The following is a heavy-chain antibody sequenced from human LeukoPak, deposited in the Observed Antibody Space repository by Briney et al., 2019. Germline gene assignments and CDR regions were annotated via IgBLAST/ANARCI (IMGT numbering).Heavy chain of an antibody. D-gene: IGHD3-22*01. Sequence: SVKVSCKASGGTFSSYAISWVRQAPGQGLEWMGRIIPILGIANYAQEFQGRVTITADKSTSTAYMELSSLRSEDTAVYYCATPYDSSGTDFDYWGQGTLVTVSS. CDR1: GGTFSSYA. CDR2: IIPILGIA. J-gene: IGHJ4*02. V-gene: IGHV1-69*04. CDR3: ATPYDSSGTDFDY.